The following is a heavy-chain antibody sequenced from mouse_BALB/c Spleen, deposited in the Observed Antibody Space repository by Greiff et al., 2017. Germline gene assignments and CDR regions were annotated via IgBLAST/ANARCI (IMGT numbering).Heavy chain of an antibody. V-gene: IGHV6-6*02. D-gene: IGHD2-10*01. CDR1: GFTFSNYL. CDR2: IRLKSNNYAT. CDR3: TRPYYGNQFSYYFDD. Sequence: EVKLVESGGGLVQPGGSMKLSCVASGFTFSNYLMNWVRQSPEKGLEWVAEIRLKSNNYATHYAESVKGRFTISRDDSKSSVYLQMNNLRAEDTGIYCCTRPYYGNQFSYYFDDWGRGTTLTVSS. J-gene: IGHJ2*01.